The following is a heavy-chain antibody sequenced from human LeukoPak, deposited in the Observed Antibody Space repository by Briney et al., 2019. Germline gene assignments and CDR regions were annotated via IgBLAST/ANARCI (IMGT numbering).Heavy chain of an antibody. CDR2: INPNSGGT. CDR1: GYTFTGYY. CDR3: ARVEYYDSSGYYYLGY. D-gene: IGHD3-22*01. Sequence: ASVKVSCKASGYTFTGYYMHWVRQAPGQGLEWMGRINPNSGGTNYAQKFQGRVTMTRDTSISTAYMELSRLRSDDTAVYYCARVEYYDSSGYYYLGYWGQGTLVTVSS. V-gene: IGHV1-2*06. J-gene: IGHJ4*02.